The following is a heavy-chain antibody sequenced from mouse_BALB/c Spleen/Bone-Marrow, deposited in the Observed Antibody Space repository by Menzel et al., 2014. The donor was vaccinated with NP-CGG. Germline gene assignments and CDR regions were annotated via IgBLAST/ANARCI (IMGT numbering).Heavy chain of an antibody. J-gene: IGHJ4*01. CDR1: GFTFSSYT. D-gene: IGHD2-3*01. V-gene: IGHV5-6-4*01. Sequence: EVHLVESGGGLVKPGGSLKLSCAASGFTFSSYTMSWVRQTPEKRLEWVATISSGGSYTYYPDSVKGRFTISRDNAKNTLYLQMSSLKSEDTAMYYCTRDLYDGYYYYAMDYGGQGTSVTVSS. CDR3: TRDLYDGYYYYAMDY. CDR2: ISSGGSYT.